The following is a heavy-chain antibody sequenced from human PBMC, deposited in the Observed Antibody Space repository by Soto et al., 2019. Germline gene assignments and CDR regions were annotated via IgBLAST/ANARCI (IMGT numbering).Heavy chain of an antibody. V-gene: IGHV4-30-4*01. CDR2: IYYSGST. CDR1: GVSISSGGYY. D-gene: IGHD1-1*01. J-gene: IGHJ4*02. CDR3: ASMGGTEFDY. Sequence: TSETLSLTCTVSGVSISSGGYYWSWIRQPPGKGLEWIGYIYYSGSTYYNPSLKSRVTISVDTSKNQFSLKLSSVTAADTAVYYCASMGGTEFDYWGQGTLVTVSS.